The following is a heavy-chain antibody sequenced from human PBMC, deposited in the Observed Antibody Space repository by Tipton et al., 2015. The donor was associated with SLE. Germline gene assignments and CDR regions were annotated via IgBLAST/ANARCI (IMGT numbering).Heavy chain of an antibody. CDR1: TGSMKSFF. CDR2: ISDSGSP. Sequence: TLSLTCSLSTGSMKSFFWTWIRQSPEKGLEWIGEISDSGSPKYNPSFLSRATMSADSSKKNFSLTLTSVTVADTAVYYCARMRYYYDNSVTHREYFQYWGQGTLVTVSS. CDR3: ARMRYYYDNSVTHREYFQY. D-gene: IGHD3-22*01. J-gene: IGHJ1*01. V-gene: IGHV4-59*12.